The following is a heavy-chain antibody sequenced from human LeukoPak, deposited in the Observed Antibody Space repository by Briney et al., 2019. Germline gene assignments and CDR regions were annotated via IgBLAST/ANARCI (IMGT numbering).Heavy chain of an antibody. D-gene: IGHD3-22*01. J-gene: IGHJ3*02. CDR2: ISGSGGST. CDR3: ARGLFLSGYLDAFDI. Sequence: GGSLRLSCAASGFTFSSYAMSWVRQAPGKGLEWVSAISGSGGSTYYADSVKGRCTISRDNSKNTLYPQMNSLRVEDTAVYYCARGLFLSGYLDAFDIWGQGTVVTVSS. CDR1: GFTFSSYA. V-gene: IGHV3-23*01.